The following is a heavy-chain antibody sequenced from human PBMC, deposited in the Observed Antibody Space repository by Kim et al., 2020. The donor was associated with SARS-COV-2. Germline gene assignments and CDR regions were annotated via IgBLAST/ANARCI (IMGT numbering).Heavy chain of an antibody. CDR2: IDPSDSYT. V-gene: IGHV5-10-1*01. CDR3: ARSSARDHYYYYGMDV. D-gene: IGHD3-10*01. J-gene: IGHJ6*02. Sequence: GESLKISCKGSGYSFTSYWISWVRQMPGKGLEWMGRIDPSDSYTNYSPSFQGHVTISADNSISTAYLQWSSLKASDTAMYYCARSSARDHYYYYGMDVWGQGTTVTVSS. CDR1: GYSFTSYW.